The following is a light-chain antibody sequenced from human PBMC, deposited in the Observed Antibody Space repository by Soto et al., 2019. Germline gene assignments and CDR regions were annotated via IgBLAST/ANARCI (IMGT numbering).Light chain of an antibody. J-gene: IGKJ1*01. CDR2: GVS. CDR1: QGIRSD. Sequence: AIQMTQSPSSLSASVGDRVTITCRASQGIRSDLGWYQQRPGEAPKLLIYGVSSLQSGVPSRFSGSGSGTDFTLTISSLQPGDFATYYCLQDYDYPRTFGQGTKVDIK. CDR3: LQDYDYPRT. V-gene: IGKV1-6*01.